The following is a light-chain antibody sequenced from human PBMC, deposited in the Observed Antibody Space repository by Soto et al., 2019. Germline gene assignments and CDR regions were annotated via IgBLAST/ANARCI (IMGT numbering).Light chain of an antibody. V-gene: IGLV2-8*01. CDR3: SLYAGTHSVV. J-gene: IGLJ2*01. CDR2: EVS. CDR1: SSDIGAYKF. Sequence: QSALTQPPSASGSPGQSVAISCTGTSSDIGAYKFVSWYQQHPGKAPTLIIYEVSIRPSGVPDRFSGSKSGNTASLTVSGLLAEDEADYYCSLYAGTHSVVFGGGTKLTVL.